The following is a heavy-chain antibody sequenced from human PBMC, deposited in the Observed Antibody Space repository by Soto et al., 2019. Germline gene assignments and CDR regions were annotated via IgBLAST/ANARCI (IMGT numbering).Heavy chain of an antibody. J-gene: IGHJ6*02. CDR2: ISYDGSDK. CDR3: ARVDCSTTSCYYCGFDV. Sequence: QVHLEESGGGVVQPGGSLRLSCAGSGFDFSGYTIHWVRQAPGKGLEWVAVISYDGSDKYYADSVKGRFTISRDNAKKTLYLQMNSLRIEDTAVYCWARVDCSTTSCYYCGFDVGGQGTTVTVSS. CDR1: GFDFSGYT. V-gene: IGHV3-30-3*01. D-gene: IGHD2-2*01.